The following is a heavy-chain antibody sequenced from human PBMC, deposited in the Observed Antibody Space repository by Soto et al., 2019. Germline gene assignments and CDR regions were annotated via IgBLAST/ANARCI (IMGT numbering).Heavy chain of an antibody. CDR1: GFSLSTSGVG. CDR3: AHASHPYYYYCMNV. J-gene: IGHJ6*02. CDR2: IYWDDGK. Sequence: QITLKESGPTLVKPTQTLTLTCTFSGFSLSTSGVGVGWIRQPPGKALEWLALIYWDDGKRYSPSLKSRLTITKDTSKNQVVITMTNMDPVDTATYYCAHASHPYYYYCMNVWGQGTTVTVSS. V-gene: IGHV2-5*02.